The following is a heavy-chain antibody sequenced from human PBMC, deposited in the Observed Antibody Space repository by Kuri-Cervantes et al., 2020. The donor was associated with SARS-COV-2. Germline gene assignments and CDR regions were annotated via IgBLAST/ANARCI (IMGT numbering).Heavy chain of an antibody. CDR1: GYTFTAYY. Sequence: ASVKVSCKASGYTFTAYYMHWVRQAPGQGLEWMGWINPNSGATNYAQKFQGRVTMTRDTSISTAYMELRSLRSEDTAMYYCATTVIVRRNYYYYGMDVWGQGTTVTVSS. CDR3: ATTVIVRRNYYYYGMDV. V-gene: IGHV1-2*02. J-gene: IGHJ6*02. D-gene: IGHD4-11*01. CDR2: INPNSGAT.